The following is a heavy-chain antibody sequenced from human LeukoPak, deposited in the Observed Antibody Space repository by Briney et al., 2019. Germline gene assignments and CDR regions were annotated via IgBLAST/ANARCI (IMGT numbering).Heavy chain of an antibody. Sequence: SVKVSCKASVGTFSSYAISWVGQAPGQGREWMGGIIPIFGTANYAQKFQGRVTITTDESTSTAYMELSSLRSEDTAVYYCARGFSSGWYYFDYWGQGTLVTVSS. J-gene: IGHJ4*02. D-gene: IGHD6-19*01. CDR3: ARGFSSGWYYFDY. CDR1: VGTFSSYA. V-gene: IGHV1-69*05. CDR2: IIPIFGTA.